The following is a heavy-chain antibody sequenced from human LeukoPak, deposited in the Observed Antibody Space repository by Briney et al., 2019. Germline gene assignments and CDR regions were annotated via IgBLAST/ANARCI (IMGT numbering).Heavy chain of an antibody. D-gene: IGHD5-18*01. J-gene: IGHJ4*02. CDR3: ARDRLLDTAMVGLIDY. CDR1: GYTFTSYY. CDR2: INPSGGST. V-gene: IGHV1-46*01. Sequence: ASVKVSCRASGYTFTSYYMHWVRQAPGQGLEWMGIINPSGGSTSYAQKFQGRVTMTRDTSTSTVYMELSSLRSEDTAVYYCARDRLLDTAMVGLIDYWGQRTLVTVSS.